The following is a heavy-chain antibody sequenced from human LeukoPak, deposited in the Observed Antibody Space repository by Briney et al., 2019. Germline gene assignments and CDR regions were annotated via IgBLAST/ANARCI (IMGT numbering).Heavy chain of an antibody. V-gene: IGHV4-59*11. Sequence: PSETLSLTCTVSGGSISSHYWSWIRQPPGKGLEWIGYIYYSGSTNYNPSLKSRVTISVDTSKNQFSLKLSSVTAADTAVYYCARVPNYDFWSGYSYSYYYYYMDVWGKGTTVTVSS. D-gene: IGHD3-3*01. CDR1: GGSISSHY. CDR3: ARVPNYDFWSGYSYSYYYYYMDV. CDR2: IYYSGST. J-gene: IGHJ6*03.